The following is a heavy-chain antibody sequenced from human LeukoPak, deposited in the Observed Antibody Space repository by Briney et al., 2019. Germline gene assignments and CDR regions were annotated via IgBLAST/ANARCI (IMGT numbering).Heavy chain of an antibody. CDR3: ARDWAGGIAVAGRGYYFDY. CDR1: GCTFTRYG. Sequence: GAAVKVSCKASGCTFTRYGISWVGQAPGQGREGMGWIRAYNGKTNYVQKLQGRVTMHTDTSTSTAYMELRSLRSDDTAVYDCARDWAGGIAVAGRGYYFDYWGQGTLVTVSS. J-gene: IGHJ4*02. CDR2: IRAYNGKT. V-gene: IGHV1-18*01. D-gene: IGHD6-19*01.